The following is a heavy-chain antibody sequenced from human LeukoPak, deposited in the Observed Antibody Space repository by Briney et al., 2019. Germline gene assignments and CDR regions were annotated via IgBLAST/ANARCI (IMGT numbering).Heavy chain of an antibody. CDR3: ARGIKRTYYYDSSGYYHFDY. Sequence: SETLSLTCAVYGGSFSGYYWSWIRQPPGKGLEWIGEINHSGSTNYNPSLKSRVTISVDTSKNQFSLKLSSVTAADTAVYYCARGIKRTYYYDSSGYYHFDYWGQGTLVTVSS. CDR2: INHSGST. V-gene: IGHV4-34*01. CDR1: GGSFSGYY. J-gene: IGHJ4*02. D-gene: IGHD3-22*01.